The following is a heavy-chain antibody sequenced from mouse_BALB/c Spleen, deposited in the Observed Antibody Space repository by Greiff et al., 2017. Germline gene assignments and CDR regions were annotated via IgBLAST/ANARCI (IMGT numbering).Heavy chain of an antibody. CDR3: AMGEGFAY. CDR1: GFNIKDTY. J-gene: IGHJ3*01. CDR2: IDPANGNT. D-gene: IGHD2-13*01. V-gene: IGHV14-3*02. Sequence: EVQLQQSGAELVKPGASVKLSCTASGFNIKDTYMHWVKQRPEQGLEWIGRIDPANGNTKYDPKFQGKATITADTSSNTAYLQLSSLTSEDTAVYYCAMGEGFAYWGQGTLVTVSA.